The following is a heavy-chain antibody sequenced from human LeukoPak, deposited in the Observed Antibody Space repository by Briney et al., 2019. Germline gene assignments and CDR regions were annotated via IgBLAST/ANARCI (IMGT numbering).Heavy chain of an antibody. D-gene: IGHD3-10*01. J-gene: IGHJ4*02. CDR1: GYTFTSYG. V-gene: IGHV1-18*01. CDR2: ISAYNGNR. CDR3: AREKGLWFGDTRESFDY. Sequence: ASVKVSCKASGYTFTSYGISWVRQAPGQGLEWMGWISAYNGNRNYAQKVQGRVTMTTDTSTSTAYMELRSLRSDDTAVYYCAREKGLWFGDTRESFDYWGQGTLVTVSS.